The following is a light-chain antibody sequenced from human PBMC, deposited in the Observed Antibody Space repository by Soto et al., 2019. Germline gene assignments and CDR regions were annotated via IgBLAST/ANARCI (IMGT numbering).Light chain of an antibody. Sequence: QSVLTQPASVSGSPGQSITISCTGTSSDIGTYNYVSWYQHDAGKAPKLLIYEVSDRPSGVSNRFSGSKSGNTASLTISGLQAEDEADYYCSSYTSSSPIVLFGGGTKVTVL. J-gene: IGLJ2*01. V-gene: IGLV2-14*01. CDR1: SSDIGTYNY. CDR2: EVS. CDR3: SSYTSSSPIVL.